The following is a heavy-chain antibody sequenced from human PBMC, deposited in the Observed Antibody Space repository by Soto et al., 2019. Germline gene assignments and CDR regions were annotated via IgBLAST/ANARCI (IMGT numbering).Heavy chain of an antibody. V-gene: IGHV5-10-1*01. J-gene: IGHJ5*01. CDR2: IDPSDSYT. CDR1: GYNFTAFW. CDR3: ARVHKNWFDS. Sequence: GESLKISCKASGYNFTAFWIHWVRQMPGKGLEWLGKIDPSDSYTNYSPSFEGHVTISTDNSITTAYLQWSSLRASDTALYFCARVHKNWFDSWAQGTMVTVSS.